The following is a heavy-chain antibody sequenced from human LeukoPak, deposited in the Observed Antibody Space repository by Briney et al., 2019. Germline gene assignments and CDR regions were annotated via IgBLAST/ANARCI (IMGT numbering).Heavy chain of an antibody. Sequence: GGSLRLSCAASGFSFSNYWMSWVRQAPGKGLEWAATMNQDGNKKYYVDSVKGRFTISRDNANNSLYLQMNSLRAEDTAVYYCTRQAGIAVADTSIFDYWGQGALVTVSS. CDR3: TRQAGIAVADTSIFDY. CDR2: MNQDGNKK. D-gene: IGHD6-19*01. J-gene: IGHJ4*02. V-gene: IGHV3-7*01. CDR1: GFSFSNYW.